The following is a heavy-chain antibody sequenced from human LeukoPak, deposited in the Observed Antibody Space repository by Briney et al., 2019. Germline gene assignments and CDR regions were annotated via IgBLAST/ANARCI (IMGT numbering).Heavy chain of an antibody. Sequence: SQTLSLTCTVSGDSISSADYYWSWIRQPPGKGLEWIGYIHYSGSTYYNPSLKSRLTISVDTSKNQFSLKLNSVTAADTAVYYCAREWYDYLRGRRLFDIWGQGTMVTVSS. CDR1: GDSISSADYY. CDR3: AREWYDYLRGRRLFDI. V-gene: IGHV4-30-4*01. CDR2: IHYSGST. D-gene: IGHD3-16*01. J-gene: IGHJ3*02.